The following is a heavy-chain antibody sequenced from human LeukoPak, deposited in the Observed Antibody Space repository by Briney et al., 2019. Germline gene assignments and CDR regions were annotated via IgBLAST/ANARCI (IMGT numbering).Heavy chain of an antibody. D-gene: IGHD5-18*01. CDR2: ISYDGSNK. Sequence: GGSLRLSCAASGFTFSSYAMPWVRQAPGKGLEWVAVISYDGSNKYYADSVKGRFTISRDDSKNTLYLQMNSLRAEDTAVYYCAREVFTIQLWGGDWGQGTLVTVSS. J-gene: IGHJ4*02. CDR1: GFTFSSYA. CDR3: AREVFTIQLWGGD. V-gene: IGHV3-30-3*01.